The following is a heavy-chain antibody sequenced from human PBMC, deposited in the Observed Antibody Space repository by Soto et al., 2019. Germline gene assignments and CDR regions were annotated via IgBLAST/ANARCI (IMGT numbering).Heavy chain of an antibody. Sequence: EVQLVESGGGLVQPGGSLRLSCAASGFTFSSYAMHWVRQAPGKGLEYVSAISSNGGSTYYANSVKGRFTISRDNSKNTLYLKMGSLRAEDMAVYYWARDMQYQAMGGMDVWGQGTTVTVSS. V-gene: IGHV3-64*01. CDR2: ISSNGGST. J-gene: IGHJ6*02. CDR3: ARDMQYQAMGGMDV. D-gene: IGHD2-2*01. CDR1: GFTFSSYA.